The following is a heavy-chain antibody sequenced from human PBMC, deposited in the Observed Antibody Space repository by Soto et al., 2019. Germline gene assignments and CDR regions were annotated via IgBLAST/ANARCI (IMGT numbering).Heavy chain of an antibody. CDR2: IYYSGST. Sequence: PSETLSLTCTVSGGSISSGGYYWSWIRQHPGKGLEWIGYIYYSGSTYYNPSLKSRVTISVDTSKNQSSLKLSSVTAADTAVYYCASSVPREPRYTDVWGKAITHTGSA. CDR1: GGSISSGGYY. J-gene: IGHJ6*04. V-gene: IGHV4-31*03. D-gene: IGHD4-4*01. CDR3: ASSVPREPRYTDV.